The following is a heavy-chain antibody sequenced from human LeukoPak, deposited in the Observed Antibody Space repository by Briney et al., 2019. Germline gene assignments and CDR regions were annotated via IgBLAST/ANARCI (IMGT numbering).Heavy chain of an antibody. CDR1: GGTFSSYA. J-gene: IGHJ4*02. D-gene: IGHD2-2*01. V-gene: IGHV1-69*13. CDR3: ARGTEPRYQLLLF. CDR2: IIPIFGTA. Sequence: SVKVSCEASGGTFSSYAISWVRQAPGQGLEWMGGIIPIFGTANYAQKSQGRVTITADESTSTAYMELSSLRSEDTAVYYCARGTEPRYQLLLFWGQGTLVTVSS.